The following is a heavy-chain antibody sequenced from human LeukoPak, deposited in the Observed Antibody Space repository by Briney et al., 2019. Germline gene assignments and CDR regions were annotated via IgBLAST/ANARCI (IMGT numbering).Heavy chain of an antibody. CDR3: ARRKQQLVVYYYYGMDV. D-gene: IGHD6-13*01. V-gene: IGHV4-34*01. CDR1: GGSFSGYY. J-gene: IGHJ6*02. Sequence: PSETLSLTCAVYGGSFSGYYWSWIRQPPGKGLEWIGEINHSGSTNYNPSLKSRVTISVDTSKNQFSLKLSSVTAADTAVYYCARRKQQLVVYYYYGMDVWGQGTTVTVSS. CDR2: INHSGST.